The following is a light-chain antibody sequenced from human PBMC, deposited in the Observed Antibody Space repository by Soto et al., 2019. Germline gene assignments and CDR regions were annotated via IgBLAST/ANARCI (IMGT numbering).Light chain of an antibody. J-gene: IGKJ1*01. Sequence: DIQMTQSPSTLSASVGDRVTITCRASQSISSWLAWYQQKPGKAPKLLIYDASSLQSGVPSRFSGSGSGTEFTLTISSLQPEDFATYYCQQSYSTSWTFGQGTMVDVK. V-gene: IGKV1-5*01. CDR1: QSISSW. CDR2: DAS. CDR3: QQSYSTSWT.